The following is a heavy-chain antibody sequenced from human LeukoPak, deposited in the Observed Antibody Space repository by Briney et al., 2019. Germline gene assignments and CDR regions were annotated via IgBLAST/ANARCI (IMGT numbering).Heavy chain of an antibody. Sequence: GASVKVSCKASGYTFTDYYMHWVRQAPGQGLEWMGWINPNSGGTNYAQKFQGRVTMTRDTSISTAYMELSRLRSDDTAVYYCARAFLTYCTNGVCYSGWFDPWGQGTLVTVSS. V-gene: IGHV1-2*02. CDR1: GYTFTDYY. J-gene: IGHJ5*02. D-gene: IGHD2-8*01. CDR2: INPNSGGT. CDR3: ARAFLTYCTNGVCYSGWFDP.